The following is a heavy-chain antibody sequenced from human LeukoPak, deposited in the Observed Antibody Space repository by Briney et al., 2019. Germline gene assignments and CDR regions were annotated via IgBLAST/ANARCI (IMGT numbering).Heavy chain of an antibody. V-gene: IGHV3-48*03. CDR1: GFTFSSYE. CDR3: ARDLRYCSGGSCYMYNWFDP. Sequence: GGSLRLSCAASGFTFSSYEMNWVRQAPGKGLEWVSYISSSGSTIYYADSVKGRFTISRDNAKNSLYLQMNSLRAEDTAVYYCARDLRYCSGGSCYMYNWFDPWGKGTLVTVSS. CDR2: ISSSGSTI. D-gene: IGHD2-15*01. J-gene: IGHJ5*02.